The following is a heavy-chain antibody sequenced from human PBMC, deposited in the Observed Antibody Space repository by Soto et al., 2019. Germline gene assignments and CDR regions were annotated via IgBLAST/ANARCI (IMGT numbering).Heavy chain of an antibody. Sequence: SETLSLTCAVSGGSFTSNNWWTWVRQPPGQGLEWIGEIYRTGSTNYNPSLKSRVTTSLDKSENQFSLKVTSLTAADTAVYYCASRDPGTSVDYWGQGTLVTVSS. V-gene: IGHV4-4*02. CDR1: GGSFTSNNW. D-gene: IGHD1-7*01. CDR2: IYRTGST. CDR3: ASRDPGTSVDY. J-gene: IGHJ4*02.